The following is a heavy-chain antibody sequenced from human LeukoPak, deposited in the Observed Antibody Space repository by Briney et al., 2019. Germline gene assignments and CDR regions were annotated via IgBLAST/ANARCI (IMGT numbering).Heavy chain of an antibody. V-gene: IGHV4-59*01. CDR1: SGSISSYY. D-gene: IGHD3-3*01. CDR3: VRSDDFWSGYYGY. CDR2: IHYSGST. J-gene: IGHJ4*02. Sequence: SETLSLTCTVSSGSISSYYWSWIRQPPGKGLEWIGYIHYSGSTNYNPSLKSRVTISVDTSKNQFSLKLSSVTAADTAVYYCVRSDDFWSGYYGYWGQGTLVTVSS.